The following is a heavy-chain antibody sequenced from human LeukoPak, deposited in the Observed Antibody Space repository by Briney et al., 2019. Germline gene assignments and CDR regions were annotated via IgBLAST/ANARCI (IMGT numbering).Heavy chain of an antibody. V-gene: IGHV4-4*02. CDR2: IYHSGST. CDR1: GXSISSNDG. J-gene: IGHJ5*02. D-gene: IGHD3-3*01. CDR3: ARGVVGAAPGHNWFDP. Sequence: SSGTLSLTCGVSGXSISSNDGWSWVRQPPGNGLEWIGEIYHSGSTNYNPSLKSRVTISVDKSKNQFSLNLRSVTAAYTAVYYCARGVVGAAPGHNWFDPWGQGILVTVSS.